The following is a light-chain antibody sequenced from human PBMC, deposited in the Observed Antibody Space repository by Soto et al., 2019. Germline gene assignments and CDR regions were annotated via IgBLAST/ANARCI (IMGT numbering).Light chain of an antibody. J-gene: IGLJ1*01. Sequence: QSALTQPASVSGSPGQSITVSCTGTSSDVGDYNYVSWYQQRPGKAPKLMIFDVSNRTSGVSNRFSGSKSGNTASLTISGLQAEDEADYYCSSYTSSSLYVFGTGTKLTVL. CDR3: SSYTSSSLYV. CDR1: SSDVGDYNY. CDR2: DVS. V-gene: IGLV2-14*01.